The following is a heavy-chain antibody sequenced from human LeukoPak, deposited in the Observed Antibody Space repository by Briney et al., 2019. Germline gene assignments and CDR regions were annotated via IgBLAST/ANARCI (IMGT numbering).Heavy chain of an antibody. V-gene: IGHV5-51*01. CDR1: GYRFSSYW. J-gene: IGHJ6*02. CDR3: ARLLGYCSGGTCSPADV. D-gene: IGHD2-15*01. Sequence: GESLKISCKGSGYRFSSYWIGWVRQMPGKGLEWMGIIYPGDSDTRYSPSFQGQVTISADKSISTAYLQWSSPKASDTAMYYCARLLGYCSGGTCSPADVWGQGTTVTVSS. CDR2: IYPGDSDT.